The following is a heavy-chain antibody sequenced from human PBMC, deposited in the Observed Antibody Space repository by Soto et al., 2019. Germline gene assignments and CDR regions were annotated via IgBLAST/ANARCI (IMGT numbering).Heavy chain of an antibody. CDR2: ISGSGGST. CDR1: GFTFNSYA. D-gene: IGHD6-19*01. V-gene: IGHV3-23*01. J-gene: IGHJ4*02. Sequence: EVQLLESGGGLVQRGGSLRLSCAASGFTFNSYAMNWVRQAPGKGLEWVSVISGSGGSTYYADSVKGRFTISRDNSKNTLYLQMNSLRAEDTAVYYCASRSSGWYFDYWGQGTLVTVSS. CDR3: ASRSSGWYFDY.